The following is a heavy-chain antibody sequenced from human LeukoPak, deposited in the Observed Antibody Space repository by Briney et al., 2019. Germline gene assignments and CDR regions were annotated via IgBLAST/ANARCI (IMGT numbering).Heavy chain of an antibody. D-gene: IGHD3-22*01. J-gene: IGHJ5*02. V-gene: IGHV4-34*01. CDR1: GGSFSGYY. CDR2: INHSGST. CDR3: ARGPDSSGLHYNWFDP. Sequence: SETLSLTCAVYGGSFSGYYWSWTRQPPGKGLEWIGEINHSGSTNYNPSLKSRVTISVDTSKNQFSLKLSSVTAADTAVYYCARGPDSSGLHYNWFDPWGQGTLVTVSS.